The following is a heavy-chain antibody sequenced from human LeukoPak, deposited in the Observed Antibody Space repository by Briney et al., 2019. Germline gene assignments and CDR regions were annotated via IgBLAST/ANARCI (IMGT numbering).Heavy chain of an antibody. V-gene: IGHV1-18*01. CDR2: SSAYNGNT. J-gene: IGHJ3*02. Sequence: VASVQVSCKASGYIFTSFGISWVRQAPGQGLEWMGWSSAYNGNTKYAQKLQGRVTMTTDTATSTAYMELRSLRSDDTAVYYCARDSSGVEMMAPNLDAFDIWGQGTMVTVSS. D-gene: IGHD5-24*01. CDR1: GYIFTSFG. CDR3: ARDSSGVEMMAPNLDAFDI.